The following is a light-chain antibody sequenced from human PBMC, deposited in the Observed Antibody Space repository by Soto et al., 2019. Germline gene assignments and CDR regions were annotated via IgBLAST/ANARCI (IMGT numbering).Light chain of an antibody. J-gene: IGKJ4*02. CDR1: QGITSW. V-gene: IGKV1-12*01. CDR2: AAS. CDR3: QQAATFPLM. Sequence: DIQMTQSPSSVSAFVGDRVTITCRASQGITSWLAWYQQKPGKAPELLIYAASSLQSGVTSRFSGSGSGTDFTLTISSLQPEDAAKYYCQQAATFPLMFGGGTKVEIK.